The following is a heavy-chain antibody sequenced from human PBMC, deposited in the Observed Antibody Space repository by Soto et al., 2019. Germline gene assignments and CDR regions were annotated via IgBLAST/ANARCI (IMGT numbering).Heavy chain of an antibody. CDR1: GFTFSSSA. V-gene: IGHV3-23*01. J-gene: IGHJ4*02. D-gene: IGHD2-21*02. Sequence: EVQLLDSGGGLVQPGGSLRLSCTASGFTFSSSAMSWVRQAPGKGLEWVSAISSGNGGTTYYAGSVKGRFTISRDNSKNPRYLQRNSLGAEDTAVYFCAKGGGGDHGYWGQGTLVTVSS. CDR2: ISSGNGGTT. CDR3: AKGGGGDHGY.